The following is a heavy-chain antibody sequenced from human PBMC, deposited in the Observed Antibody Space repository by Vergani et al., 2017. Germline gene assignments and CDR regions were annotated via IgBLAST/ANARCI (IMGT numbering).Heavy chain of an antibody. V-gene: IGHV3-21*01. J-gene: IGHJ4*02. Sequence: EVQLVESGGGLVKPGGSLRLSCAASGFTFSSYSMNWVRQAPGKGLEWVSSISSSSSYIYYADSVKGRFTISRDNAKNSLYLQMNSLRAEDTVVYYCARDSGIDYYGSGPPDYWGQGTLVTVSS. CDR2: ISSSSSYI. CDR3: ARDSGIDYYGSGPPDY. CDR1: GFTFSSYS. D-gene: IGHD3-10*01.